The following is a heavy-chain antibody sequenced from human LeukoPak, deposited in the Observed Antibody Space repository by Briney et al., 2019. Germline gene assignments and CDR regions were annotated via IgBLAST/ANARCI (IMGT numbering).Heavy chain of an antibody. Sequence: GGSLRLSCAASGFTLSDYWMSWIRQAPGKGLEWVANMNEDGSDKNYVDSVKGRFTISRDDAKNSLHLQMNSLRAEDTAVYYCARESTEERPGCWGQGTLVTVSS. V-gene: IGHV3-7*01. J-gene: IGHJ4*02. D-gene: IGHD1-1*01. CDR3: ARESTEERPGC. CDR1: GFTLSDYW. CDR2: MNEDGSDK.